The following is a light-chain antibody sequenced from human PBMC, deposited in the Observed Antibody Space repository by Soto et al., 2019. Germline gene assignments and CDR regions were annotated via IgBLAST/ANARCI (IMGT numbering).Light chain of an antibody. CDR3: QQYNSYPYT. V-gene: IGKV1-5*03. J-gene: IGKJ2*01. CDR2: KAS. CDR1: QSISSW. Sequence: DIQMTQSPSTLSASVGDRVTITCRASQSISSWLAWYQQKPGKAPNLLIYKASSLQSGVPSRFSGSGSGTEFTLTIRGLQPDDFATYYCQQYNSYPYTVGQGTKLEI.